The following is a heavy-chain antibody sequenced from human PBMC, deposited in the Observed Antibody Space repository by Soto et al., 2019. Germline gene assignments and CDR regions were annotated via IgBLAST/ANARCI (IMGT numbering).Heavy chain of an antibody. V-gene: IGHV3-7*03. CDR3: ACAPYSRRAQYGYYNYGMDV. D-gene: IGHD6-13*01. CDR2: IKEDGSEK. CDR1: GFTFSSHW. J-gene: IGHJ6*02. Sequence: EAQLVESGGGLVQPGGSLRLSCAASGFTFSSHWMSWVRQAPGKGLEWVANIKEDGSEKYYVDAVKGRFTISRDKAKNSLNMQTNRVRADDTAVYYCACAPYSRRAQYGYYNYGMDVWGQGTTVTVSS.